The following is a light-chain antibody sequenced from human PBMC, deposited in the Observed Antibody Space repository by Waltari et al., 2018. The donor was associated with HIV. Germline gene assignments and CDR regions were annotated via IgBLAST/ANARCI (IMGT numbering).Light chain of an antibody. CDR1: SSDVGGYNY. Sequence: QSALTQPPSASGSPGQSVTISCTTNSSDVGGYNYVSWYHQHPGKAPKLMIYEVTKRPSGVPDRFSGSKSGNTASLTVSGLQAEDEADYYCSSYAGSNNLLFGGGTKLTVL. J-gene: IGLJ2*01. CDR3: SSYAGSNNLL. CDR2: EVT. V-gene: IGLV2-8*01.